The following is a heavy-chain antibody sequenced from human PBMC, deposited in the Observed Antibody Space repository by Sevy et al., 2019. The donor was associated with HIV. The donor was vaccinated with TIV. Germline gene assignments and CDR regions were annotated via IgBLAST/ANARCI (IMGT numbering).Heavy chain of an antibody. CDR1: GDSVSSNSAA. CDR3: ARATLRAVAGTFDY. Sequence: SQTLSLTCAISGDSVSSNSAAWNWIRQSPSRGLEWLGRTYYRSKWYNDYAVSVKSRITINPDTSKNQFSLQLNPVTPEDTAVYYCARATLRAVAGTFDYWGQGTLVTVSS. D-gene: IGHD6-19*01. J-gene: IGHJ4*02. CDR2: TYYRSKWYN. V-gene: IGHV6-1*01.